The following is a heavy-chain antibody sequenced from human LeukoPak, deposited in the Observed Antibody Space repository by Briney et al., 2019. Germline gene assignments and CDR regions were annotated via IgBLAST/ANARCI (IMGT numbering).Heavy chain of an antibody. D-gene: IGHD4-17*01. Sequence: GESLKISCKGSGYSFPNYWIAWVRQMPGKGLEWMGIIWPGDSDAKYSPSFQGQVTISADKSISTVYLQWSSLKASDTAIYFCARLKGNTVTPNFDYWGPGMLVTVSS. CDR1: GYSFPNYW. V-gene: IGHV5-51*01. CDR2: IWPGDSDA. J-gene: IGHJ4*02. CDR3: ARLKGNTVTPNFDY.